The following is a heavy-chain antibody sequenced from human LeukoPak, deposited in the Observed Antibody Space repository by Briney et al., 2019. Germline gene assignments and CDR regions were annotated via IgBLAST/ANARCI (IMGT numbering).Heavy chain of an antibody. CDR1: GFTFSSYW. Sequence: GGSLRLSCAASGFTFSSYWMTWVRQAPGKGLEFMANIKLDGSEEYYADSVKGRFTISRDNAKNSLYLQMNSLRAEDTAVYYCARSNYYDNDYWGQGTLVTVSS. CDR2: IKLDGSEE. V-gene: IGHV3-7*01. CDR3: ARSNYYDNDY. J-gene: IGHJ4*02. D-gene: IGHD3-22*01.